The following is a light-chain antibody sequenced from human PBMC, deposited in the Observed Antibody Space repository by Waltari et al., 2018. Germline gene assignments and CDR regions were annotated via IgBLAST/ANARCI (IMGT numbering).Light chain of an antibody. CDR3: QHRSGWPPWT. CDR1: QSVSSY. J-gene: IGKJ1*01. V-gene: IGKV3-11*01. CDR2: DAS. Sequence: EIVLTQSPASLSLSPGESATPSCRASQSVSSYFSWYQQKPGQAPRLLIYDASNRATGIPARFSGSGSGTDFTLTISSLEPEDFAVYYCQHRSGWPPWTFGQGTKVEVK.